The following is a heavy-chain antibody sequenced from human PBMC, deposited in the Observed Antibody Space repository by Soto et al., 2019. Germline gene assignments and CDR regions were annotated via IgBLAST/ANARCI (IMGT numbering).Heavy chain of an antibody. D-gene: IGHD1-1*01. CDR3: ATSASRPDNMRSGFDF. CDR1: GFTFSDHY. CDR2: IRNRIYSFTT. Sequence: EVQLVESGGGLVQPGGSLRVSCAASGFTFSDHYMEWVRQAPGKGLELVGRIRNRIYSFTTAYAASVKDRFTISRANSSNSLSLQMNRLNTEDTAAYYCATSASRPDNMRSGFDFWGQGTLVSVSS. J-gene: IGHJ4*02. V-gene: IGHV3-72*01.